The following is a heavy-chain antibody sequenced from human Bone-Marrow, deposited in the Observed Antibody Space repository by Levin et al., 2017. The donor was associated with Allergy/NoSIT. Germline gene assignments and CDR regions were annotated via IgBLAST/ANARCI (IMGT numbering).Heavy chain of an antibody. J-gene: IGHJ6*02. CDR2: IYYSGST. Sequence: SETLSLTCTVSGGSISSYYWNWIRQPPGKGLEWIGYIYYSGSTNYNPSLNSRVTMSVDTSKNQFSLKLSSVTAADTAVYFCARESTSYDILTGFTNYYGMGVWGQGTTVTVSS. V-gene: IGHV4-59*01. CDR3: ARESTSYDILTGFTNYYGMGV. CDR1: GGSISSYY. D-gene: IGHD3-9*01.